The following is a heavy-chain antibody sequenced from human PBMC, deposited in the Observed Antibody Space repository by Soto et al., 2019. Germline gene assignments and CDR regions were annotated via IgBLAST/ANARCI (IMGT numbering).Heavy chain of an antibody. D-gene: IGHD2-2*01. Sequence: QVQLQESGPGLVKPSGTLSLTCAVSGGSISSSNWWSWVRQPPGKGLEWIGDVYHSGGTNYNPYLRCRVTISVDKSKTQFSLKRSSVTDADTAVYYGASRPTSPFDYWGQGTLVTVSS. V-gene: IGHV4-4*02. CDR2: VYHSGGT. CDR1: GGSISSSNW. J-gene: IGHJ4*02. CDR3: ASRPTSPFDY.